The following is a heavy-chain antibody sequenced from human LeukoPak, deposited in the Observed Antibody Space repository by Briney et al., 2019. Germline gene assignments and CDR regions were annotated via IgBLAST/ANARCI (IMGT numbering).Heavy chain of an antibody. J-gene: IGHJ4*02. Sequence: PGGSLRLSCAASGFTFGNYWMSWVRQAPGKGLEWVANIKQDGSDKYYVDSVTGRFTISRDNAKNSLYLQMNSLRAEDTAVYYCARCATSFDLWGQGTLVTVSS. CDR3: ARCATSFDL. V-gene: IGHV3-7*01. CDR2: IKQDGSDK. D-gene: IGHD6-6*01. CDR1: GFTFGNYW.